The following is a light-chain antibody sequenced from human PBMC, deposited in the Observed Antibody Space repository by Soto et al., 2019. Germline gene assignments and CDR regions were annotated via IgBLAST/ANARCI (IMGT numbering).Light chain of an antibody. J-gene: IGKJ5*01. V-gene: IGKV3-11*01. CDR2: DAS. Sequence: EIVLTQSPATLSLSPGERATLSCRASQSVSNYLAWYQQRPGQAPRLLIYDASSRATGIPDRFSGSGSGTDFTLTISRLEPEDFAVYYCQKRSNWPSITFGQGTRLEIK. CDR3: QKRSNWPSIT. CDR1: QSVSNY.